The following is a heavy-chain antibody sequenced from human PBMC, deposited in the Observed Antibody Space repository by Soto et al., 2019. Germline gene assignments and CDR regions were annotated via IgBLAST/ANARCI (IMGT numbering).Heavy chain of an antibody. CDR1: GGSISSGGYS. D-gene: IGHD2-15*01. Sequence: QLQLQESGSGLVKPSQTLSLTCAVSGGSISSGGYSWSWIRQPPGKGLEWIGYIYHSGSTYYNPSLKSRVTISVDRSKNQFSLKLSSVTAADTAVYYCARGGDRYCSGGSCYGLDYWGQGTLVTVSS. J-gene: IGHJ4*02. V-gene: IGHV4-30-2*01. CDR2: IYHSGST. CDR3: ARGGDRYCSGGSCYGLDY.